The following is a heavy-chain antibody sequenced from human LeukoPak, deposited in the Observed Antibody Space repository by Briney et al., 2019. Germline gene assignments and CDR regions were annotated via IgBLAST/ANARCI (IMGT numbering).Heavy chain of an antibody. D-gene: IGHD2-21*01. CDR2: FSYSGNT. V-gene: IGHV4-39*01. CDR1: GGSISSNTYY. J-gene: IGHJ6*03. Sequence: PSETLSLTCTVSGGSISSNTYYWGWIRQPPGKGLEWIGSFSYSGNTYYNPSLKSRVIISVDPSKNQFSLKLSSVTAADTAVYYCARHCGGDCYYYYYYYYMDVWGKGTAVTVSS. CDR3: ARHCGGDCYYYYYYYYMDV.